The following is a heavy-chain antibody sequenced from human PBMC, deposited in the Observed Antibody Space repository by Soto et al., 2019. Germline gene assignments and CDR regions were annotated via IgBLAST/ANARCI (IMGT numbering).Heavy chain of an antibody. D-gene: IGHD3-3*01. CDR1: GGSFSGYY. CDR3: ARVVVFLEWLLYESYYYGMDV. Sequence: PSETLSLTCAVYGGSFSGYYWSWIRQPPGKGLEWIGEINHSGSTNYNPSLKSRVTISVDTSKNQFSLKLSSVTAADTAVYYCARVVVFLEWLLYESYYYGMDVWGQGTTVTVSS. J-gene: IGHJ6*02. V-gene: IGHV4-34*01. CDR2: INHSGST.